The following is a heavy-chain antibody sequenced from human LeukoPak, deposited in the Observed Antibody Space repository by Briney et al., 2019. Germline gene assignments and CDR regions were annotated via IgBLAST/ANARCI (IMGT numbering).Heavy chain of an antibody. D-gene: IGHD3-22*01. CDR1: GYTFTSYY. CDR3: AKGLGTMIVVISGGRIEDAFDI. J-gene: IGHJ3*02. CDR2: INPSGGST. Sequence: ASVKVSCKASGYTFTSYYMHWVRQAPGQGLEWMGIINPSGGSTSYAQKFQGRVTMTRDTSTSTVYVELSSLRAEDTAVYYCAKGLGTMIVVISGGRIEDAFDIWGQGTMVTVSS. V-gene: IGHV1-46*01.